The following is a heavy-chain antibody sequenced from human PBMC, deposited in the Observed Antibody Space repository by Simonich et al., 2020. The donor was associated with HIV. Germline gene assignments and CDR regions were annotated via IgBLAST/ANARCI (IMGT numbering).Heavy chain of an antibody. CDR2: IKQSGST. V-gene: IGHV4-34*01. CDR3: ARLTAAGGSNQLDY. CDR1: GASFSGYY. J-gene: IGHJ4*02. Sequence: QVQLQQWGAGLLKPSETLSLTCAVYGASFSGYYWGWIRQPPGKGLEWIGEIKQSGSTNYNPSLESRVPVSVDTSKSQFSLKLRSVTAADTAVYYCARLTAAGGSNQLDYWGQGTLVTVSS. D-gene: IGHD6-13*01.